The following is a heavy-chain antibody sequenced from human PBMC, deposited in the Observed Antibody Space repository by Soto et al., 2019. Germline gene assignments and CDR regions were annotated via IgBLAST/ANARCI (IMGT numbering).Heavy chain of an antibody. Sequence: GGSLRLCCAASGFTFSSYGISWIRLSPGKGLEWVSVISGGGDTTYYTPSVKGRFTISRDDFRNTLYLQMNSLRTEDTAIYYCARDRDYYDSRPLNWYLDLWGRGTLVTVSS. J-gene: IGHJ2*01. V-gene: IGHV3-23*01. D-gene: IGHD3-22*01. CDR1: GFTFSSYG. CDR2: ISGGGDTT. CDR3: ARDRDYYDSRPLNWYLDL.